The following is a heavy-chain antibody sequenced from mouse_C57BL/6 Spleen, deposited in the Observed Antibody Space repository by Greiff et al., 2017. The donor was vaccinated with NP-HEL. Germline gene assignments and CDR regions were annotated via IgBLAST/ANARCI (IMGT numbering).Heavy chain of an antibody. CDR3: ASDYYGSSYWFAY. V-gene: IGHV1-50*01. CDR1: GYTFTSYW. Sequence: QVQLQQPGAELVKPGASVKLSCKASGYTFTSYWMQWVKQRPGQGLEWIGEIDPSDSYTNYNQKFKGKATLTVDTSSSTAYMQLSSLTSEDSAVYYCASDYYGSSYWFAYWGQGTLVTVSA. D-gene: IGHD1-1*01. J-gene: IGHJ3*01. CDR2: IDPSDSYT.